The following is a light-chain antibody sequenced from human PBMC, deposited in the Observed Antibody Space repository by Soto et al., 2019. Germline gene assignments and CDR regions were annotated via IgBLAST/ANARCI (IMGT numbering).Light chain of an antibody. V-gene: IGKV1-39*01. CDR3: QQSYSTLT. Sequence: DIQMTQSPSSVSASVGDLFTITCRASQSISSYLNWYQQKPGKAPKLLIYAASSLQSGVPSRFSGSGSGTDFTLTISSLQPEDFATYYCQQSYSTLTFGGGTKVDIK. CDR2: AAS. CDR1: QSISSY. J-gene: IGKJ4*01.